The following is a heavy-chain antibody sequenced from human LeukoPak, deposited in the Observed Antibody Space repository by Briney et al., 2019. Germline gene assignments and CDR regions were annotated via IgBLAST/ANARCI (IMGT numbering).Heavy chain of an antibody. CDR2: ISTRSYTK. J-gene: IGHJ3*01. Sequence: SGGSLRHSCAASGFTLNSYHKIYLRQAPGKGLEWVSYISTRSYTKYYADSVKGRFTISRASAKNSLYLQMNSLRDEDTAVYYCSRDLSAAFYLWPRGTMVTVSS. V-gene: IGHV3-48*02. D-gene: IGHD3-16*02. CDR1: GFTLNSYH. CDR3: SRDLSAAFYL.